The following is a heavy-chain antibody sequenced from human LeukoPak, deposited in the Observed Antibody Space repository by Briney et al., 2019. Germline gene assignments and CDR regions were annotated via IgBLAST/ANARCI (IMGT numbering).Heavy chain of an antibody. J-gene: IGHJ3*02. V-gene: IGHV4-4*02. D-gene: IGHD4-17*01. CDR1: GGSISSSNW. CDR3: ARDASTPTTVTTIDAFDI. CDR2: IYHSGST. Sequence: TSGTLSLTCAVSGGSISSSNWWSWVRQPPGKGLEWIGEIYHSGSTNYNPSLKSRVTISVDKSKNQFSLKLSSVTAADTAVYYCARDASTPTTVTTIDAFDIWGQGTMVTVSS.